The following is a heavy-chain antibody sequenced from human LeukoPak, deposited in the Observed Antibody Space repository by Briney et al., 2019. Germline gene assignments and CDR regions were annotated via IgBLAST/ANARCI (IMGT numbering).Heavy chain of an antibody. CDR2: ISVYNGNT. CDR3: ARVGKYEI. D-gene: IGHD2-8*01. V-gene: IGHV1-18*01. CDR1: GYTLTTYG. J-gene: IGHJ4*02. Sequence: ASVKVSCKAAGYTLTTYGLSWVRQAPGQGLEWMGWISVYNGNTNYAQKFQGRVTMTTDTSTSTAYMELRSLRFDDTAVYYCARVGKYEIWGQGTLVTVSS.